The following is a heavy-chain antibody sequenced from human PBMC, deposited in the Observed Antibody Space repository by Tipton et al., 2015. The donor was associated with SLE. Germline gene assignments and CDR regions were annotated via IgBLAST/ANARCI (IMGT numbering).Heavy chain of an antibody. Sequence: SLRLSCAASGFTYSGYAMHWVRQAPGKGLEWVAFIRADGSNKDHADSVKGRFTISRDNSKNTLYLQMNRLRVEDTAVYYCAGGTGAYFDHWVQGTLVTVSS. V-gene: IGHV3-30*02. CDR3: AGGTGAYFDH. CDR2: IRADGSNK. J-gene: IGHJ4*02. CDR1: GFTYSGYA. D-gene: IGHD3-16*01.